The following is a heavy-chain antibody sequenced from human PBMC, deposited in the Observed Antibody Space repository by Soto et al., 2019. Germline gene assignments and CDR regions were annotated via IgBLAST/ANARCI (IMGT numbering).Heavy chain of an antibody. J-gene: IGHJ5*02. CDR1: GGSISSYY. CDR3: ASSRVPYSYGWDNWFDP. V-gene: IGHV4-59*01. Sequence: PSETLSLTCIVSGGSISSYYWSWIRQPPGKGLEWIGYIYYSGSTNYNPSLKSRVTISVDTSKNQFSLKLGSVTAADTAVYYCASSRVPYSYGWDNWFDPWGQGTLVTVSS. D-gene: IGHD5-18*01. CDR2: IYYSGST.